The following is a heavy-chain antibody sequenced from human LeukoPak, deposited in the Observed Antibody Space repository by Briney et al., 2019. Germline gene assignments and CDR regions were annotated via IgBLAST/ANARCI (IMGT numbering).Heavy chain of an antibody. Sequence: QPGGSLRLSCAASGFTFSSYEMNWVRQAPGKGLEWVSYISSSGSTIYYADSVKGRFTISRDNAKSSLYLQMNSLRAEDTAVYYCAREDTAMGPFDYWGQGTLVTVSS. D-gene: IGHD5-18*01. CDR2: ISSSGSTI. CDR1: GFTFSSYE. CDR3: AREDTAMGPFDY. V-gene: IGHV3-48*03. J-gene: IGHJ4*02.